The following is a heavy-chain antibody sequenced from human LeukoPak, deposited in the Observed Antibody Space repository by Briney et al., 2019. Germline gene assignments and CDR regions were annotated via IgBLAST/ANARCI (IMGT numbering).Heavy chain of an antibody. J-gene: IGHJ4*02. V-gene: IGHV3-15*01. Sequence: PGGSLRLSCAASGFTFSNAWMSWVRQAPGKGLEWVGRLKSKIDGGTTDYAAPVKGRFTISRDDSKMTLYLQMNSLKIEDTAVYYCARDRSMIVGAGDDYWGQGTLVTVSS. D-gene: IGHD3-22*01. CDR1: GFTFSNAW. CDR2: LKSKIDGGTT. CDR3: ARDRSMIVGAGDDY.